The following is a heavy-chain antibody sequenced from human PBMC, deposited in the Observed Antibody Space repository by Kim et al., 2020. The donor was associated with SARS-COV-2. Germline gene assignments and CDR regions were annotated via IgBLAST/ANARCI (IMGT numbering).Heavy chain of an antibody. D-gene: IGHD1-26*01. Sequence: AQKFQGRVTITADESTSTAYMELSSLRSEDTAVYYCAAVVGATGSGAFDIWGQGTMVTVSS. CDR3: AAVVGATGSGAFDI. J-gene: IGHJ3*02. V-gene: IGHV1-69*01.